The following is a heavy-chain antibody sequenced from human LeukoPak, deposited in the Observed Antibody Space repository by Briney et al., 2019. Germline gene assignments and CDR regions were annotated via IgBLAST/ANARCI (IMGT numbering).Heavy chain of an antibody. J-gene: IGHJ3*02. CDR2: IEQDGSEK. CDR3: AKGQGNSYASRAFDI. D-gene: IGHD5-18*01. CDR1: GFTFSSYW. V-gene: IGHV3-7*01. Sequence: GGSLRLSCAASGFTFSSYWMSWVRQAPGKGLEWVANIEQDGSEKYYVDSVKGRFTISRDNAKNSLYLQMNSLRADDTAVYYCAKGQGNSYASRAFDIWGQGTMVTVSS.